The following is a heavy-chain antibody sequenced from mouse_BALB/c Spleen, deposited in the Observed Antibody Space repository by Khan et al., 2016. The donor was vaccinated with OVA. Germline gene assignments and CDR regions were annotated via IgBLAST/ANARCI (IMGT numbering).Heavy chain of an antibody. D-gene: IGHD2-14*01. Sequence: QVQLKQSGAELARPGASVKMSCKASGYTFTSYTMNWVKQRPGQGLEWIGYISPSSGYTNYNQKFKDKATLTADKSSSTAYMQLSSLTSEDSAVYNCAREGAYYRSDGWFAYWGQGTLVTVSA. CDR3: AREGAYYRSDGWFAY. J-gene: IGHJ3*01. CDR2: ISPSSGYT. V-gene: IGHV1-4*01. CDR1: GYTFTSYT.